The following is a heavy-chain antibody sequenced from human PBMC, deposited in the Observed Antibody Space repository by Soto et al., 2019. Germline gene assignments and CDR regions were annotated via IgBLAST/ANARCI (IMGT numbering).Heavy chain of an antibody. V-gene: IGHV1-69*02. CDR3: ANVGGTTSSSWFDP. D-gene: IGHD2-2*01. CDR2: IIPILGRA. Sequence: QVQLVQSGAEVKKPGSSVKLSCKASGGPFSSYHISWVRQAPGQGLEWVGRIIPILGRANNAQHFQGRVTITADTATNTAYMELSCLTSADTAVYYFANVGGTTSSSWFDPWGHGTLVTVSS. J-gene: IGHJ5*02. CDR1: GGPFSSYH.